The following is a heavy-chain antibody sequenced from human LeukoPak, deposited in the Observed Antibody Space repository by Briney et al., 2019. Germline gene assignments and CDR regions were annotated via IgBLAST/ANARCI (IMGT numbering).Heavy chain of an antibody. V-gene: IGHV3-7*01. CDR3: ARGGYGSGSQYDDY. CDR2: IRQDGSEK. J-gene: IGHJ4*02. D-gene: IGHD3-10*01. Sequence: GGSLRLSCAASGFTFSSYWMHWVRQAPGKGLEWVANIRQDGSEKYYVDSVKGRFTISRDNGKNSLYLQMNSLRVEDTAVYYCARGGYGSGSQYDDYWGQGTLVTVSS. CDR1: GFTFSSYW.